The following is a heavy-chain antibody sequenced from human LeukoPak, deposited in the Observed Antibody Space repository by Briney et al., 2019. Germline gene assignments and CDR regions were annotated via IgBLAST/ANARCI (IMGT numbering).Heavy chain of an antibody. CDR1: GGSFSGYY. J-gene: IGHJ6*03. CDR2: INHSGST. D-gene: IGHD3-3*02. V-gene: IGHV4-34*01. CDR3: ARGLRDSIYYYYMDV. Sequence: PSETLSLTCAVYGGSFSGYYWSWIRQPPGKGLEWLGEINHSGSTNYNPSLKSRVTISVDTSKNQFSLKLSSVTAADTAVYYCARGLRDSIYYYYMDVWGKGTTVTVSS.